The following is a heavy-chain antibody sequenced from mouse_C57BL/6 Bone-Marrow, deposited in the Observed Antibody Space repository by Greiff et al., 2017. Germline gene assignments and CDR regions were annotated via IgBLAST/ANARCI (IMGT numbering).Heavy chain of an antibody. J-gene: IGHJ3*01. CDR2: INPSNGGT. CDR1: GYTFTSYW. D-gene: IGHD1-1*01. CDR3: AREGYYYGSSPAWFAY. Sequence: QVQLQQPGTELVKPGASVKLSCKASGYTFTSYWMHWVKQRPGQGLEWIGNINPSNGGTKYNEKFKSKATLTVDKSSSTAYMQLSSLTSEDSAVYYCAREGYYYGSSPAWFAYWGQGTLVTVSA. V-gene: IGHV1-53*01.